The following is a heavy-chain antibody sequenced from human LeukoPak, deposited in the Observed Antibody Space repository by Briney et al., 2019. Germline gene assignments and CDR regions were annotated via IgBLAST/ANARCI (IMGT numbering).Heavy chain of an antibody. J-gene: IGHJ4*02. Sequence: GASVKVSCKASGYTFANYAVNWVRQAPGQGLEWMGWINTNTGNPTYAQGFAGRFVFSLDTSVNTAYLQISSLKADDTAVYFCAREEYYDSAASTNFDYWGRGTLVTVYS. CDR2: INTNTGNP. D-gene: IGHD2/OR15-2a*01. CDR1: GYTFANYA. CDR3: AREEYYDSAASTNFDY. V-gene: IGHV7-4-1*02.